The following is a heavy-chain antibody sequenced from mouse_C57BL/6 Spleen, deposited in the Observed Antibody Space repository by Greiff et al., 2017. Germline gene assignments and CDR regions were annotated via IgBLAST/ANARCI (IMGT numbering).Heavy chain of an antibody. V-gene: IGHV8-8*01. D-gene: IGHD2-3*01. CDR2: IWWDDDK. CDR1: GFSLSTFGMG. CDR3: ARINDGYTWFAY. Sequence: VQLQQSGPGILQPSQTLSLTCSFSGFSLSTFGMGVGWIRQPSGKGLEWLAHIWWDDDKYYNPALKSRLTISKDTSKNQVFLKIANVDTADSATYYCARINDGYTWFAYWGQGTLVTVSA. J-gene: IGHJ3*01.